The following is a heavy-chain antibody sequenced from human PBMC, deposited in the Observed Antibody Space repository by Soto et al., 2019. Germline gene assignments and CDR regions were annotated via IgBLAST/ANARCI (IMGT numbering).Heavy chain of an antibody. CDR2: ISYDGSNQ. CDR3: ASGGTVTTFSWFDP. D-gene: IGHD4-17*01. Sequence: HPGGSLRLSCAAPGLTFSNYAMHWVRQAPGKGLEWVGVISYDGSNQYYADSVKGRFTISRDNSKNTLYLQMNSLRAEDTAVYYCASGGTVTTFSWFDPWGQGTLVTVSS. V-gene: IGHV3-30-3*01. J-gene: IGHJ5*02. CDR1: GLTFSNYA.